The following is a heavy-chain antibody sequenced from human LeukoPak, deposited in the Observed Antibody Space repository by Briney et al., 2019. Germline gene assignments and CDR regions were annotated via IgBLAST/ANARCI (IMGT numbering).Heavy chain of an antibody. CDR3: ARDMDYGDYCDAFDI. V-gene: IGHV4-31*03. CDR2: IYYSGST. J-gene: IGHJ3*02. CDR1: GGSIGSGGYY. D-gene: IGHD4-17*01. Sequence: SETLSLTCTVSGGSIGSGGYYWSWIRQHPGKGLEWIGYIYYSGSTYYNPSLKSRVTISVDTSKNQFSLKLSSVTAADTAVYYCARDMDYGDYCDAFDIWGQGTMVTVSS.